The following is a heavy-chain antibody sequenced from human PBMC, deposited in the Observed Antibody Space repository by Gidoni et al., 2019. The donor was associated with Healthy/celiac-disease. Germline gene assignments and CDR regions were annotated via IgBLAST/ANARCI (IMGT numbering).Heavy chain of an antibody. V-gene: IGHV1-69*01. CDR1: GGTFSSYA. Sequence: QVQLVQSGAEVKKPGSSVKVSCQASGGTFSSYAISWVRQAPGQGLEWMGGIIPIFGTANYAQKFQGRVTITADESTSTAYMELSSLRSEDTAVYYCARGAVAGISFAEYFQHWGQGTLVTVSS. J-gene: IGHJ1*01. CDR3: ARGAVAGISFAEYFQH. CDR2: IIPIFGTA. D-gene: IGHD6-19*01.